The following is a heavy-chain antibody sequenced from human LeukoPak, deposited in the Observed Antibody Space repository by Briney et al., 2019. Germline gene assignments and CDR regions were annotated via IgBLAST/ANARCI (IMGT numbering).Heavy chain of an antibody. CDR1: GFTFSNYW. CDR3: ATYRSLNRREFQY. D-gene: IGHD6-19*01. CDR2: INTDGSEK. J-gene: IGHJ1*01. Sequence: GGSLRLSCEGSGFTFSNYWMGWVRQAPGKGLQWVANINTDGSEKYYVDSVKGRFTISRDNAKNSLYLQMNSLRAEDTAVYYCATYRSLNRREFQYWGQGTLLTVSS. V-gene: IGHV3-7*01.